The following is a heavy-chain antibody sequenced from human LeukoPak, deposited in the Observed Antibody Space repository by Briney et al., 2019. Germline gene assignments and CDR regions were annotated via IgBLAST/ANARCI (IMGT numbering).Heavy chain of an antibody. CDR3: ARLFPIYCSSTSCFLDAFDI. Sequence: PSETLSLTCAVYGGSFSGYYWSWIRQPPGKGLEWIGEINHSGSTNYNPSLKSRDTISVDTSKNQFSLKLSSVTAADTAVYYCARLFPIYCSSTSCFLDAFDIWGQGTMVTVSS. J-gene: IGHJ3*02. CDR2: INHSGST. V-gene: IGHV4-34*01. CDR1: GGSFSGYY. D-gene: IGHD2-2*01.